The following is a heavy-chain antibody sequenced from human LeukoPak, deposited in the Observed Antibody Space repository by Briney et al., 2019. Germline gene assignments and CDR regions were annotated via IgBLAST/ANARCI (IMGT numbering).Heavy chain of an antibody. CDR2: ISSNGGST. Sequence: PGGSLRLSCAASGFTFGSYAMHWVRQAPGKGLEYVSAISSNGGSTYYANSVKGRFTISRDNSKNTLYLQMGSLRAEDMAVYYCAREISGSYYDYFDYWGQGTLVTVSS. CDR3: AREISGSYYDYFDY. J-gene: IGHJ4*02. CDR1: GFTFGSYA. V-gene: IGHV3-64*01. D-gene: IGHD1-26*01.